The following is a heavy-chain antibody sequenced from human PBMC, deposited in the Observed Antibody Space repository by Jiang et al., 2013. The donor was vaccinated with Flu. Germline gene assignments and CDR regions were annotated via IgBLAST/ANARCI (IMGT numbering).Heavy chain of an antibody. V-gene: IGHV1-46*01. D-gene: IGHD1-1*01. CDR3: ARDRGTILYGMDV. CDR1: GFTFTSDY. J-gene: IGHJ6*01. Sequence: QLVESGAEVKKTGASVKVSCKASGFTFTSDYMHWVRQAPGQGLEWMGIINPSGDSTTYAQKFQGRVTMTRDTSTSTVYMELSRLRSEDTAVYYCARDRGTILYGMDVWGQGSTVTVSS. CDR2: INPSGDST.